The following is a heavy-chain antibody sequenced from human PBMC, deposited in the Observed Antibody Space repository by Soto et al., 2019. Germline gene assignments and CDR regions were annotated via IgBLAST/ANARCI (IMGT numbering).Heavy chain of an antibody. V-gene: IGHV3-33*01. Sequence: QVQLVESGGGVVQPGRSLRLSCAASGFTFSSYGMHWVRQAPGKGLEWVAVIWYDGSNKYYADSVKGRFTISRDNSKNTLYLQMNSLRAEVSAVYYYARGAETPRRSGDCTNGVCYGYWGQGTLVTVSS. CDR2: IWYDGSNK. D-gene: IGHD2-8*01. CDR1: GFTFSSYG. CDR3: ARGAETPRRSGDCTNGVCYGY. J-gene: IGHJ4*02.